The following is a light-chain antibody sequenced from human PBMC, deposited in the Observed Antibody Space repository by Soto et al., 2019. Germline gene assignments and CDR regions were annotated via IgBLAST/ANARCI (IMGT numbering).Light chain of an antibody. V-gene: IGKV3-11*01. CDR1: HSVASY. CDR3: QQYDDWPET. J-gene: IGKJ1*01. CDR2: DAS. Sequence: EIVLTQSPATLSLSPGERATLSCRASHSVASYLAWYQQKPGQAPRLLIYDASNRASGIPARFSGRGSGTEFILTISSLQSEDFAVYYCQQYDDWPETFGQGTKVDIK.